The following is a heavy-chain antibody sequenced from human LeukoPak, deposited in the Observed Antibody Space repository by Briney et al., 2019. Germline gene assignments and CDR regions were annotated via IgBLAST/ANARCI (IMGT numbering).Heavy chain of an antibody. CDR3: ARDRSWELPSDAFDI. D-gene: IGHD1-26*01. Sequence: SETLSPTCTVSGGSISSYYWSWIRQPAGKGLEWIGRIYTSGSTNYNPSLKSRVTMSVDTSKNQFSLKLSSVTAADTAVYYCARDRSWELPSDAFDIWGQGTMVTVSS. J-gene: IGHJ3*02. V-gene: IGHV4-4*07. CDR1: GGSISSYY. CDR2: IYTSGST.